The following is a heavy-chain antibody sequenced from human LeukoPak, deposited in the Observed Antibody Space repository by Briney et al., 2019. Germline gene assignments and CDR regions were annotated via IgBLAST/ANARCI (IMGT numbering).Heavy chain of an antibody. D-gene: IGHD2-2*01. J-gene: IGHJ5*01. V-gene: IGHV1-69*05. CDR2: IIPVFGTA. CDR1: GGTLSSYA. CDR3: ARDQEHCSGTSCYPYWYDS. Sequence: ASVKVSCKASGGTLSSYAISWVRQAPGQGLEWMGGIIPVFGTAYYAQTFQGRVTITTDESTSTAYMELSSLRSEDTAVYFCARDQEHCSGTSCYPYWYDSWGQGTLVTVSS.